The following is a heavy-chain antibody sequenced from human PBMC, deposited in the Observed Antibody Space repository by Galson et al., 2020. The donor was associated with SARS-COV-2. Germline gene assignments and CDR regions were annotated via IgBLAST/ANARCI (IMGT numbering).Heavy chain of an antibody. J-gene: IGHJ6*02. CDR3: ARHDIVSATMFTRGDYYGMDV. Sequence: ETSETLSLTCTVSGGSINSYYWTWIRQAPGKGLEWIGHIYYSGNTNYNPSLKSRVTILVDTSKKQFSLRLSSVTAEDTAVYYCARHDIVSATMFTRGDYYGMDVWGQGTTVTV. CDR2: IYYSGNT. V-gene: IGHV4-59*08. D-gene: IGHD5-12*01. CDR1: GGSINSYY.